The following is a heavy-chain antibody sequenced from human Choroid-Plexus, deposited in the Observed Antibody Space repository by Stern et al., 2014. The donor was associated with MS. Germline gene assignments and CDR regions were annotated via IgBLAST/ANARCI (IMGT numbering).Heavy chain of an antibody. CDR3: ARWYYYHYTGYNDY. CDR1: GYTFTWFT. J-gene: IGHJ4*02. D-gene: IGHD3-22*01. V-gene: IGHV7-4-1*01. Sequence: MQLVESGSELKKPGASVKVSCRASGYTFTWFTIYWVRQAPGQGLEWMGRINTNTGNPTYAQDFTGRFVFSLDTSVSTAYLQISSLKAEDTAVYYCARWYYYHYTGYNDYWGQGTLVTVSS. CDR2: INTNTGNP.